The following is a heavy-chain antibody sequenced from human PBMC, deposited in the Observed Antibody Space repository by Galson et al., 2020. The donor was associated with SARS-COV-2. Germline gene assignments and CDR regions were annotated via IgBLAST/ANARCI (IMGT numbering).Heavy chain of an antibody. CDR2: VSYSGTT. J-gene: IGHJ4*02. CDR1: SGPISSSRYY. CDR3: AREAGNSWYFDY. V-gene: IGHV4-39*07. Sequence: SETLSLTCNVSSGPISSSRYYWGWLRQPPGRGLEWIGSVSYSGTTYYKPSLKSRVTVSVDTSKNQFSLRLNSVTAADTAVYYCAREAGNSWYFDYWAQGTLVTVSS. D-gene: IGHD6-13*01.